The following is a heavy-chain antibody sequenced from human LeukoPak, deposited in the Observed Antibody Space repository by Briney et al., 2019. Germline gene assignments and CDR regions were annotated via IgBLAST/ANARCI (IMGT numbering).Heavy chain of an antibody. J-gene: IGHJ4*02. CDR1: GFTFSACS. Sequence: PGGSLRLSCAASGFTFSACSMNWVRQAPGKGLEWVSVISSDSAYIYYADSVKGRFTVSRDNAKNSLSLHMSSLRAEDTAVYYCARDGTGWSRDYWGQGTLVTVSS. CDR2: ISSDSAYI. V-gene: IGHV3-21*01. D-gene: IGHD2-2*01. CDR3: ARDGTGWSRDY.